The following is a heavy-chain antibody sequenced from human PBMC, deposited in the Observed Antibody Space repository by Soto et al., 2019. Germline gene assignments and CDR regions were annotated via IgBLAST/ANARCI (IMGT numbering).Heavy chain of an antibody. CDR1: GGSFINDY. J-gene: IGHJ5*02. CDR3: ARGSEGVAAAGTGNWFDP. CDR2: IHSSGST. V-gene: IGHV4-34*01. D-gene: IGHD6-13*01. Sequence: PSETLSLTCAVYGGSFINDYWSWIRQPPGRGLEWIGEIHSSGSTYYNPSLKSRVTISVDTSKNQFSLKLSSVTAADTAVYYCARGSEGVAAAGTGNWFDPWGQGTLVTVSS.